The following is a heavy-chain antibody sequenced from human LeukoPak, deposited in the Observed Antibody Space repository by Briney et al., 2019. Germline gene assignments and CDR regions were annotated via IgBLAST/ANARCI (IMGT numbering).Heavy chain of an antibody. CDR3: AIAPRLTSGNYKGGAFDM. D-gene: IGHD1-26*01. CDR1: GYTFTDYY. J-gene: IGHJ3*02. Sequence: ASVKVSCKVSGYTFTDYYMHWVQQAPGNGLKWMGLVDPEDGEKKYAEKFQGRVTITADTSTDTAYMELGSLISEDTAVYYCAIAPRLTSGNYKGGAFDMWGQGTMVTVSS. CDR2: VDPEDGEK. V-gene: IGHV1-69-2*01.